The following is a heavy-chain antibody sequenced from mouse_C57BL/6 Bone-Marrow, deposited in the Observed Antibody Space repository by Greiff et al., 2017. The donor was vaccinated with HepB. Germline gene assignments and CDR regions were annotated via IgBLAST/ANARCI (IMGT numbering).Heavy chain of an antibody. CDR2: IWSDGST. V-gene: IGHV2-6-1*01. Sequence: VKLQESGPGLVAPSQSLSITCTVSGFSLTSYGVHWVRQPPGKGLEWLVVIWSDGSTTYNSALKSRLSISKDNSKSQVFLKMNSLQTDDTAMYYCARHNGYFYYAMDYWGQGTSVTVSS. CDR1: GFSLTSYG. CDR3: ARHNGYFYYAMDY. D-gene: IGHD2-3*01. J-gene: IGHJ4*01.